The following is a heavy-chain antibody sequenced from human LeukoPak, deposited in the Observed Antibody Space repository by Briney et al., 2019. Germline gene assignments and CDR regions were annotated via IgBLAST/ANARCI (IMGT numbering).Heavy chain of an antibody. Sequence: GGSLRLSCAGSGFIFRNYAMAWVRQAPGKGLECVSAISGSGDSVRHADSVQGRFIISRDNSKSTLYLQMDNLRAEDTALYYCARDFWATNYYYGMDVWGQGTTVTVSS. J-gene: IGHJ6*02. D-gene: IGHD3-3*01. CDR3: ARDFWATNYYYGMDV. CDR2: ISGSGDSV. V-gene: IGHV3-23*01. CDR1: GFIFRNYA.